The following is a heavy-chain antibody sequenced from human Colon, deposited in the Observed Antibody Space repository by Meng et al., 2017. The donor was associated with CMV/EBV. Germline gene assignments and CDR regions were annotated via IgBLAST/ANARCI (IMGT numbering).Heavy chain of an antibody. V-gene: IGHV3-74*01. D-gene: IGHD2-15*01. Sequence: GGSLILSCAASGFTVSNYWMHWVRQAPGKGLVWVSRMNNDGSITDYADSVKGRFTISRDNAKNTLYLQMNSLRAEDTAVYYCVRNPPLLPYDYWGQGTLVTVSS. J-gene: IGHJ4*02. CDR3: VRNPPLLPYDY. CDR1: GFTVSNYW. CDR2: MNNDGSIT.